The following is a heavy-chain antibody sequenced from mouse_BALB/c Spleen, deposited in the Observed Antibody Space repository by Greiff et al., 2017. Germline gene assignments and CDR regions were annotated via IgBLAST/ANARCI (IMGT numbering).Heavy chain of an antibody. J-gene: IGHJ3*01. V-gene: IGHV1-80*01. D-gene: IGHD1-1*01. CDR3: AREGFGSSYWFAY. CDR1: GYAFSSYW. CDR2: IYPGDGDT. Sequence: VQLVESGAELVRPGSSVKISCKASGYAFSSYWMNWVKQRPGQGLEWIGQIYPGDGDTNYNGKFKGKATLTADKSSSTAYMQLSSLTSEDSAVYFCAREGFGSSYWFAYWGQGTLVTVSA.